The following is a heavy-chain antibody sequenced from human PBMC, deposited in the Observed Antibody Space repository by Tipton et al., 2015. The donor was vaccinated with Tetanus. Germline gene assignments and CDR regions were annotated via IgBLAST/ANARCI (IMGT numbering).Heavy chain of an antibody. D-gene: IGHD2-21*01. CDR3: VRERIEAFYYHGLDV. V-gene: IGHV4-59*01. J-gene: IGHJ6*04. CDR2: IYQNGDA. CDR1: GGSISSFY. Sequence: TLSLTCTVSGGSISSFYWYWIRQPPGKGLEWIAYIYQNGDANYNPSLQSRFTISVDTSKNQFSLQLAFVTAADTAIYYCVRERIEAFYYHGLDVWGSGTTVTVSS.